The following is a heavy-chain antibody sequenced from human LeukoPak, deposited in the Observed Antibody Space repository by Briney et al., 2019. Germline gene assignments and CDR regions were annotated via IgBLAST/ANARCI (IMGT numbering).Heavy chain of an antibody. CDR3: ARGHNWYYYDSSGYYVFDY. Sequence: PSETLSLTCTVYGGSFSGYYWSRIRQPPGKGLEWIGEINHSGSTNYNPSLKSRVTISVDTSKNQFSLKLSSVTAADTAVYYCARGHNWYYYDSSGYYVFDYWGQGTLVTVSS. J-gene: IGHJ4*02. D-gene: IGHD3-22*01. V-gene: IGHV4-34*01. CDR2: INHSGST. CDR1: GGSFSGYY.